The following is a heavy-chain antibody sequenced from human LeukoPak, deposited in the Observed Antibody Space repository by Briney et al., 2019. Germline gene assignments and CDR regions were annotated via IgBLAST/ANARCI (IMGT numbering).Heavy chain of an antibody. D-gene: IGHD5-18*01. CDR3: ARGRKYTSGYRVTELGSGYSDY. J-gene: IGHJ4*02. CDR1: GFTFTTYW. CDR2: INQDGSEK. Sequence: GGSLRLSCAASGFTFTTYWMGWVRQAPGKGLEWVANINQDGSEKYYVDSVKGRFTISRDNAKNSLYLQMNSLRAEDAAVYYCARGRKYTSGYRVTELGSGYSDYWGQGTLVTVSS. V-gene: IGHV3-7*01.